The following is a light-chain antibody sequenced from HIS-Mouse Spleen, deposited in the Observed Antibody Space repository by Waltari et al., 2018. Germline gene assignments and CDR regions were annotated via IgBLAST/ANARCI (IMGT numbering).Light chain of an antibody. Sequence: DIQLTQSPSFLSASVGDRVTITCRASQGISSYLAFYQQKPGKAPKLLIYAASTLQSGVPSRFSGSGSGTEFTLTISSLQPEDFATYYCQQLNSYPPTFGQGTKVEIK. V-gene: IGKV1-9*01. CDR2: AAS. CDR3: QQLNSYPPT. CDR1: QGISSY. J-gene: IGKJ1*01.